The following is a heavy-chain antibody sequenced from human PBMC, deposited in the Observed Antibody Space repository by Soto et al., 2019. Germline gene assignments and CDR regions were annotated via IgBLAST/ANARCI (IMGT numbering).Heavy chain of an antibody. CDR3: ARSRYSSSWYDY. D-gene: IGHD6-13*01. Sequence: ASVNVSCKASGYTFTSSGISWVRQAPGQGLEWMGWISAYNGNTNYAQKLQGRVTMTTDTSTSTAYMELRSLRSDDTAVYYCARSRYSSSWYDYWGQVTLVTVAS. CDR2: ISAYNGNT. V-gene: IGHV1-18*01. J-gene: IGHJ4*02. CDR1: GYTFTSSG.